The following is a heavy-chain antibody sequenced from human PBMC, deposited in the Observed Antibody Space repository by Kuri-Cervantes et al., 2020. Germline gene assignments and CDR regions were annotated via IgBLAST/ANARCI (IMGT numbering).Heavy chain of an antibody. V-gene: IGHV3-21*01. CDR1: GFTFSSYA. J-gene: IGHJ4*02. CDR2: ISGSSGYI. D-gene: IGHD4-17*01. CDR3: ARDYFGDYYFDY. Sequence: GESLKISCAASGFTFSSYAMHWVRQAPGKGLEWVSSISGSSGYIYYADSLKGRFTISRDNAKNSLYLQINSLRAEDTAEYYCARDYFGDYYFDYWGQGTLVTVSS.